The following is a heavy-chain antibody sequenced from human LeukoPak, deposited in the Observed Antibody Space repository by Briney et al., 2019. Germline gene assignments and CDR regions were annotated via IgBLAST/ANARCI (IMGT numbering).Heavy chain of an antibody. CDR3: ARGGDPPTIPLDAFDI. D-gene: IGHD7-27*01. V-gene: IGHV3-30-3*01. CDR1: GFTFSSYA. Sequence: GGSLRLSCATSGFTFSSYAMHWVRQAPGKGLEWVAVVSYDGSNRYYADSVKGRFTISRDNSKNTLYLQMNSLRAEDTAVYYCARGGDPPTIPLDAFDIWGQGTMVTVSS. J-gene: IGHJ3*02. CDR2: VSYDGSNR.